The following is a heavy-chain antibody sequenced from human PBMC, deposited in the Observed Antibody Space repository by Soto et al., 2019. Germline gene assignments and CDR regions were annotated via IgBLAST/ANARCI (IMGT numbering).Heavy chain of an antibody. Sequence: QVQLQESGPGLVKPSQTLSLTCTVSGGSISSGGYYWSWIRQHPGKGLEWIGYIYYSGSTYYNPSLKSRVTISVDTSKNQFSLKLSSVTAADTAVYYCARVGYCISTSCSRFDPWGQGTLVTVSS. D-gene: IGHD2-2*03. CDR2: IYYSGST. J-gene: IGHJ5*02. CDR3: ARVGYCISTSCSRFDP. V-gene: IGHV4-31*03. CDR1: GGSISSGGYY.